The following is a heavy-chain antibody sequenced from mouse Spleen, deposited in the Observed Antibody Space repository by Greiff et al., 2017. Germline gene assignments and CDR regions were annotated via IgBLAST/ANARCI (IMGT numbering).Heavy chain of an antibody. CDR1: GYTFTSYW. CDR3: ARPFFYSSGYAMDY. V-gene: IGHV1S81*02. D-gene: IGHD3-1*01. Sequence: QVQLQQPGAELVKPGASVKLSCKASGYTFTSYWMHWVKQRPGQGLEWIGEINPSNGRTNYNEKFKSKATLTVDKSSSTAYMQLSSLTSEDSAVYYCARPFFYSSGYAMDYWGQGTSVTVSS. CDR2: INPSNGRT. J-gene: IGHJ4*01.